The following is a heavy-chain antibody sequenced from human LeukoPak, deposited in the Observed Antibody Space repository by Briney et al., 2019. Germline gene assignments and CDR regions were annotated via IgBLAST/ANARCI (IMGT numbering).Heavy chain of an antibody. CDR3: ARDPPSAHQLLSSDY. D-gene: IGHD2-2*01. CDR2: ISANNGET. Sequence: ASVKVSCKASGYTFTNYGISWVRQAPGQGLEWMAWISANNGETRYAQNLQGRVTMTTDTSTSTAYMELRSLRSDDTAVYYCARDPPSAHQLLSSDYWGQGTQVTVSS. J-gene: IGHJ4*02. CDR1: GYTFTNYG. V-gene: IGHV1-18*04.